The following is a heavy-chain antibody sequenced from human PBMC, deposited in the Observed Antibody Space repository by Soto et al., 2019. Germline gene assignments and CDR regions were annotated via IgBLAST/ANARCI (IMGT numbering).Heavy chain of an antibody. CDR3: ASGYYDSSGYYYYFDY. V-gene: IGHV1-69*13. CDR1: GGTFSSYA. D-gene: IGHD3-22*01. J-gene: IGHJ4*02. CDR2: IIPIFGTA. Sequence: SVKVSCKASGGTFSSYATSWVRQAPGQGLEWMGGIIPIFGTANYAQKFQGRVTITADESTSTAYMELSSLRSEDTAVYYCASGYYDSSGYYYYFDYWGQGTLVTVSS.